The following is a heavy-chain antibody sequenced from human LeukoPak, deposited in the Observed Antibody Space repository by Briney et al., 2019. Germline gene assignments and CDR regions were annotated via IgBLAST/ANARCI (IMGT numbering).Heavy chain of an antibody. J-gene: IGHJ4*02. CDR2: IYTSGIT. CDR3: ARSNSGSYRGLDY. Sequence: PSQTLSLTCTVSGGSINSGRYFWSWIRQPTGKGLEWVGRIYTSGITNYNSSLMSRATISIDTSKNQFSLKLSSVTGADTAVYYCARSNSGSYRGLDYWGQGALVTVSS. CDR1: GGSINSGRYF. V-gene: IGHV4-61*02. D-gene: IGHD1-26*01.